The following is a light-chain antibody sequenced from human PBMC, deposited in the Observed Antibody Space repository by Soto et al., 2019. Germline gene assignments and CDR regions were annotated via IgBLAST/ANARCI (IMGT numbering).Light chain of an antibody. CDR3: QQYKTYSRT. CDR2: DGS. CDR1: QSINTW. Sequence: DIQMTQSPSTLSASVGDRIIITCRASQSINTWLAWYQQKPGEAPKLLIYDGSTLERGVPSRFSGSGSATEFTLTISRLQPDDFATFYCQQYKTYSRTFGQGTKVEV. J-gene: IGKJ1*01. V-gene: IGKV1-5*03.